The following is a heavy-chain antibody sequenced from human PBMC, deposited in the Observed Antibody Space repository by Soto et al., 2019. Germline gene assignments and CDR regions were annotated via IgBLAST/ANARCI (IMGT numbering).Heavy chain of an antibody. CDR1: GYTLTGYY. J-gene: IGHJ6*02. CDR3: ATNSQEIAVAGGTHTYYYYGMDV. CDR2: ITTDSGGV. Sequence: ASVNVSCKASGYTLTGYYMHWVRQAPGQGLEWMGWITTDSGGVNYAQKFQGWVNMTRDTSISTAYMELSRLRSDDTAVYYCATNSQEIAVAGGTHTYYYYGMDVWGQGTTVTVSS. D-gene: IGHD6-13*01. V-gene: IGHV1-2*04.